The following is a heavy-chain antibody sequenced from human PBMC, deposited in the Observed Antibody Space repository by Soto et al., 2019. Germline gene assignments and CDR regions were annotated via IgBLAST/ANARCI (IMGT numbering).Heavy chain of an antibody. CDR1: GGSFSGYY. V-gene: IGHV4-34*01. CDR2: INHSGST. J-gene: IGHJ6*02. Sequence: PSETLSLTCAAYGGSFSGYYLSWIRQPPGKGLEWIGEINHSGSTNYNPSLKSRVTISVDTSKNQFSLKLSSVTAADTAVYYCARTVNTAIVYYYYYGMDVWGQGTTVTVSS. D-gene: IGHD5-18*01. CDR3: ARTVNTAIVYYYYYGMDV.